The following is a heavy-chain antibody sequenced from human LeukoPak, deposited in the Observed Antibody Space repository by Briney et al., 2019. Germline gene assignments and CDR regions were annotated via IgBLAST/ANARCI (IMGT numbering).Heavy chain of an antibody. D-gene: IGHD2-2*02. Sequence: GGSLRLSCAASGFNFKSFWMSWVRQAPTKGLEWVSTIDYSGSRKYYVDSVKGRFTISRDNVKNALYLEMNSLRAEDTAIYFCPKYPRTFDFWGEGILVTVSS. CDR1: GFNFKSFW. CDR2: IDYSGSRK. V-gene: IGHV3-7*01. CDR3: PKYPRTFDF. J-gene: IGHJ4*02.